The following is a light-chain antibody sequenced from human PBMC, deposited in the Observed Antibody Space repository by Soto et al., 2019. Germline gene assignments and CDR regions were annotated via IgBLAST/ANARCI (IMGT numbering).Light chain of an antibody. J-gene: IGLJ2*01. CDR3: QAWDTSHVV. Sequence: SYELTQPPSVSVSPGQTASITCSGDKLGDKYACWYQQKPGQSPVLVIYQDTKRPSGIPERFSGSNSGNTATLTISGTQTMDEADYYCQAWDTSHVVFAGGTTLTVL. CDR2: QDT. CDR1: KLGDKY. V-gene: IGLV3-1*01.